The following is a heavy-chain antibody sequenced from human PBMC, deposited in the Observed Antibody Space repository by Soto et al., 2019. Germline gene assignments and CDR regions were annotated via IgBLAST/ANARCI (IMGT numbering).Heavy chain of an antibody. CDR2: IYYSGST. D-gene: IGHD3-3*01. J-gene: IGHJ5*02. CDR1: GGSISSYY. CDR3: ARSTRITIFGVVPFGNWFDP. Sequence: SETLSLTCTVSGGSISSYYWSWIRQPPGKGLEWIGYIYYSGSTNYNPSLKSRVTISVDTSKNQFSLKLSSVTAADTAVYYCARSTRITIFGVVPFGNWFDPWGQGTLVTVSS. V-gene: IGHV4-59*08.